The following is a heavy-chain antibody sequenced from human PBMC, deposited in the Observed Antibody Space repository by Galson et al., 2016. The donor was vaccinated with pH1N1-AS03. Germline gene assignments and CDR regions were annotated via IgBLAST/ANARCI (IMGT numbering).Heavy chain of an antibody. J-gene: IGHJ6*02. CDR3: GRHLRNSYSMDV. CDR2: IYYTGDI. CDR1: GGSINGYY. D-gene: IGHD2-21*01. Sequence: SETLSLTCTVSGGSINGYYWTWIRQPPGNGLEWIGQIYYTGDIIYTPSLRSRVTISVDTSKNQLSLSLSSVTAADTAAYYCGRHLRNSYSMDVWGQGTTVTVSS. V-gene: IGHV4-59*08.